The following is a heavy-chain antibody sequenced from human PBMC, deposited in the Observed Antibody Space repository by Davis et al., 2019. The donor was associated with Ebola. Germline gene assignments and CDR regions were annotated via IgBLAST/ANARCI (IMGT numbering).Heavy chain of an antibody. J-gene: IGHJ6*02. CDR3: PKDARRYYDSSGDFYYFYGMDV. D-gene: IGHD3-22*01. Sequence: PGGSLRLSCAASGFTFSSYAMSWVRQAPGKGLEWVTTISGSGGNIYYADSVKGRFTISRDNSKNTLYLQMNSLRAEDTAEYYCPKDARRYYDSSGDFYYFYGMDVWGQGTTVTVSS. V-gene: IGHV3-23*01. CDR2: ISGSGGNI. CDR1: GFTFSSYA.